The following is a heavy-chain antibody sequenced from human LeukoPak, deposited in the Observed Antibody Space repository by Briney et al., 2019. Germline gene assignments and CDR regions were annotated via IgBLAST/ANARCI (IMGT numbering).Heavy chain of an antibody. CDR3: AKERGLVAGYAFDM. CDR2: ISGPGGTT. V-gene: IGHV3-23*01. J-gene: IGHJ3*02. D-gene: IGHD6-19*01. CDR1: GFTFNNYA. Sequence: PGGSLRLSCAASGFTFNNYAMNWVRQAPGPGLKSVSAISGPGGTTYHADSVKGRFSISRDNSKNTLFLQMDSLRAEDTAIYYCAKERGLVAGYAFDMWGQGTMVTVSS.